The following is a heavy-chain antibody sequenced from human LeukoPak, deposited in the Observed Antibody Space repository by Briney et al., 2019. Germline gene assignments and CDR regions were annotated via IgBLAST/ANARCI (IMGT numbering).Heavy chain of an antibody. CDR1: GGSITSYY. CDR2: INYSGST. CDR3: ARPKYSSAYDAFDI. D-gene: IGHD6-19*01. V-gene: IGHV4-59*08. J-gene: IGHJ3*02. Sequence: SETLSLTCTDSGGSITSYYWSWIRQPPGKGLEWIGYINYSGSTNYNPSLKSRVIISVDTSKNQFSLKLSSVTAADTAVYYCARPKYSSAYDAFDIWGQGTMVTVSS.